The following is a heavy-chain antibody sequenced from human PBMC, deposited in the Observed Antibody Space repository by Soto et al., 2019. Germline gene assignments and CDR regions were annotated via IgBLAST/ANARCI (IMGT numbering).Heavy chain of an antibody. CDR3: ARGPNSSSWYPRPTPGILFDY. V-gene: IGHV1-24*01. Sequence: QVQLVQSGAEVKKPGASVKVSCKVSGYTLTELSMHWVRQAPGKGLEWMGGFDPEDGETIYAQKFQGRVTMTEDTSTDTAYMEMSSLRSEDTAVYYCARGPNSSSWYPRPTPGILFDYWGQGTLVTVSS. J-gene: IGHJ4*02. D-gene: IGHD6-13*01. CDR2: FDPEDGET. CDR1: GYTLTELS.